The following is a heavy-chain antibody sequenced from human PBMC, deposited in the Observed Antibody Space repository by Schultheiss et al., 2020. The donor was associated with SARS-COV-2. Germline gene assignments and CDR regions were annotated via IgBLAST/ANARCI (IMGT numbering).Heavy chain of an antibody. CDR1: GFTFSSYS. V-gene: IGHV3-48*02. Sequence: GGSLRLSCAASGFTFSSYSMNWVRQAPGKGLEWVSYISSSSSTIYYADSVKGRFTISRDNAKNSLYLQMNSLRDEDTAVYYCARETLYDSSCYYLHLYYYYGMDVWGQGTTVTVSS. CDR3: ARETLYDSSCYYLHLYYYYGMDV. J-gene: IGHJ6*02. CDR2: ISSSSSTI. D-gene: IGHD3-22*01.